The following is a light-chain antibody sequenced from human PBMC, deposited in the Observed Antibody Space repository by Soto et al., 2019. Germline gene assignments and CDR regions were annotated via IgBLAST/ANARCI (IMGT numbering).Light chain of an antibody. J-gene: IGKJ4*01. CDR1: QSVNIY. CDR3: QQYDDWLRLT. Sequence: EIVMTQSPATLSVSPGERATLSCRARQSVNIYLAWYQQKPGQAPRRLLFGASSRATGIPARFSGSGSVTEFILTITSQKSEDFAVYFCQQYDDWLRLTFGGGTKGEIK. V-gene: IGKV3D-15*01. CDR2: GAS.